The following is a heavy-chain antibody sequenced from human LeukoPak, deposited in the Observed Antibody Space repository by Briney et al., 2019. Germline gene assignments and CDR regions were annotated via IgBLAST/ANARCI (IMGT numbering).Heavy chain of an antibody. D-gene: IGHD3-10*01. J-gene: IGHJ6*04. CDR1: GFTFGDYY. CDR3: SRADYYGSGSPISLDV. Sequence: GGSLRLSCAASGFTFGDYYMSWVRQAPGKGLEWVGFIRSKTYGETTEYAASVKGRFTISRDDSKSIAYLQMNSLKTEDTAVYYCSRADYYGSGSPISLDVWGKGTTVTVSS. V-gene: IGHV3-49*04. CDR2: IRSKTYGETT.